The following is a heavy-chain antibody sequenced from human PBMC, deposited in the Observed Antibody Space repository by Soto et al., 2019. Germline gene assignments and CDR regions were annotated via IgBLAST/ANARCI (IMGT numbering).Heavy chain of an antibody. CDR3: ARARAMIVVGGPFDYYGMDV. J-gene: IGHJ6*02. D-gene: IGHD3-22*01. CDR1: GYTFTSYG. CDR2: ISAYNGTT. V-gene: IGHV1-18*01. Sequence: QVQLVQSGAEVKKPGASVKVSCKASGYTFTSYGISWVRQAPGQGLEWMGWISAYNGTTNYAQKLQGRVTMTTDTSTSTAYMELRSLRSDDTAVYYCARARAMIVVGGPFDYYGMDVWGQGTTVTVSS.